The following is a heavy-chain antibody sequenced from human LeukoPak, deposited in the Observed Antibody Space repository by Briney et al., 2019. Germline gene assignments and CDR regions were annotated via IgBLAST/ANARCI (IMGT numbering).Heavy chain of an antibody. D-gene: IGHD3-10*01. Sequence: GGSLRLSCAASGFTVSSNYMSWVRQAPGKGLEWVSVIYSGGSTYYADSVKGRFTISRDNSKNTLYLQMNSLRAEDTAVYYCARDERPLLWFGELFDWGQRTLVTVSS. J-gene: IGHJ4*02. CDR1: GFTVSSNY. CDR3: ARDERPLLWFGELFD. V-gene: IGHV3-66*02. CDR2: IYSGGST.